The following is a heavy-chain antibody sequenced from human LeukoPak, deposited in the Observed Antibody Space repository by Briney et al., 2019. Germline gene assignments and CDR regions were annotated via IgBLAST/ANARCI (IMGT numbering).Heavy chain of an antibody. CDR3: ARGLLDYDTVFDS. CDR2: IFRSGAA. CDR1: GYSIRSGSF. D-gene: IGHD2-21*02. Sequence: PSETLSLTCTVSGYSIRSGSFWGWHRLPPGRGLEYIGTIFRSGAADYSPSLQSRVTMSVDTSKNQFSLKLNSVTAADTALYYCARGLLDYDTVFDSWGQGTLVTVSA. J-gene: IGHJ4*02. V-gene: IGHV4-38-2*02.